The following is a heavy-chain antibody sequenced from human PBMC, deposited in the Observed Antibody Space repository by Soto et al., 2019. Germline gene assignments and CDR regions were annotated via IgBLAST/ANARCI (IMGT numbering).Heavy chain of an antibody. V-gene: IGHV4-30-4*01. CDR1: GGSISSGDYY. Sequence: SETLSLTCTVSGGSISSGDYYWGWIRQPPGKGLEWIGNIYYSGSTYYNPSLKSRVTISIDTAKSQFSLKLSSVTAAYTAVYYCASRKRSPYFDYWGQGTLVTVSS. CDR2: IYYSGST. J-gene: IGHJ4*02. CDR3: ASRKRSPYFDY.